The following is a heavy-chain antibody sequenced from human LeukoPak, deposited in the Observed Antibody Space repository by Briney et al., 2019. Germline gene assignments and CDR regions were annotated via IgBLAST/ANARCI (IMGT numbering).Heavy chain of an antibody. Sequence: SETLSLTCTVSGVSISSYYWTWIRQPAGKGLEWIGRIYSSGNTNYNPSLESRVTMSIDTSKNQFTLKLSSVTAADTAVYYCARERGNLRGDAFDIWGQGTMVTVSS. J-gene: IGHJ3*02. CDR3: ARERGNLRGDAFDI. V-gene: IGHV4-4*07. CDR2: IYSSGNT. D-gene: IGHD1-26*01. CDR1: GVSISSYY.